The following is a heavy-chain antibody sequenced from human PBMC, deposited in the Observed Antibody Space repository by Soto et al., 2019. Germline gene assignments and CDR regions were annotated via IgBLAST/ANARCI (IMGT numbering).Heavy chain of an antibody. V-gene: IGHV4-31*03. CDR2: IYYSGST. CDR3: FIWWRGRRQGFDP. CDR1: GGSISSGDYY. J-gene: IGHJ5*02. D-gene: IGHD5-12*01. Sequence: SETLSLTCTVSGGSISSGDYYWSWIRQHPGKGLEWIGYIYYSGSTYYNPSLKSRVTISVDTSKNQFSLKLSSVTDADTAVYYCFIWWRGRRQGFDPWCQAILVTVS.